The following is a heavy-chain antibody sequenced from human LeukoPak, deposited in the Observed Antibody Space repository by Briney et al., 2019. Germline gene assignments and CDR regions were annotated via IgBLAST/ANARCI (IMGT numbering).Heavy chain of an antibody. V-gene: IGHV1-69*13. D-gene: IGHD4-11*01. CDR3: ARAGMTAVTSPYNWFDP. CDR2: IIPIFGTA. J-gene: IGHJ5*02. Sequence: SVKVSCKASGGTFSSYAISWVRQAPGQGLEWMGGIIPIFGTANYAQKFQGRVTITADESTSTAYMELSSLRSEDTAVYYCARAGMTAVTSPYNWFDPWGQGTLVTVSS. CDR1: GGTFSSYA.